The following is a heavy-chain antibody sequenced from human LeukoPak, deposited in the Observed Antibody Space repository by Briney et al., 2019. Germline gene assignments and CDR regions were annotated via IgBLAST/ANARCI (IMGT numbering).Heavy chain of an antibody. CDR1: GGSVSSDY. CDR3: ARHSYGVGLAY. D-gene: IGHD4-17*01. J-gene: IGHJ4*02. Sequence: KSSETLSLTCNVSGGSVSSDYWGWIRQPPGKGLEWIGHIYYSGSTNSGSTNYNPSLKCRVTISADTSKNQFSLRLRSVTAADTAVYYCARHSYGVGLAYWGQGTLVTVSS. V-gene: IGHV4-59*08. CDR2: IYY.